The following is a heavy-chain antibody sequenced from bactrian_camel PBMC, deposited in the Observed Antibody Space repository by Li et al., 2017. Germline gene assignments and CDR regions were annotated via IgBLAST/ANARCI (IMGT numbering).Heavy chain of an antibody. J-gene: IGHJ4*01. D-gene: IGHD3*01. V-gene: IGHV3S40*01. CDR2: INTGGDST. CDR1: GFTFSSRD. Sequence: VQLVESGGGLVQPGGSLRLSCTASGFTFSSRDMSWVRQAPGKGREWVSAINTGGDSTFYADSVKGRFAISQDLPKNTLYLQMNNVQIEDTAVYYCAAATYVPHGSGTRCAWNSYGQGTQVTVS.